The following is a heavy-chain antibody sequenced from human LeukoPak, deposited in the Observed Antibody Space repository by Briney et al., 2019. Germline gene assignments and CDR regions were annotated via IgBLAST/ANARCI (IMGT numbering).Heavy chain of an antibody. CDR1: GFTFSTYT. D-gene: IGHD2-2*01. CDR2: IGSSGGGI. Sequence: GGSLRLSCAASGFTFSTYTMYWVRHPPGKGLEWVSIIGSSGGGIHYADSVKGRFTISRDNSKNTLYLQMNSLRAEDTAVYYCAKGAGYCSSTSCSPDAFDIWGQGTMVTVSS. J-gene: IGHJ3*02. V-gene: IGHV3-23*01. CDR3: AKGAGYCSSTSCSPDAFDI.